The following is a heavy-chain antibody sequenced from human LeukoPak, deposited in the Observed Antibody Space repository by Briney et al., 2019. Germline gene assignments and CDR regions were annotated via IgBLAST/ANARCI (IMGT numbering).Heavy chain of an antibody. CDR3: ARVADVGYYYYLDV. V-gene: IGHV4-59*11. J-gene: IGHJ6*03. Sequence: SETLSLTCTVSGASTSSHYWSWIRQPPGKGLEWIGYMHYSVSNSYNPSLKSRVTISVDTSENQISLTVGSVTAADTAVYYCARVADVGYYYYLDVWGTGTTVIVS. D-gene: IGHD3-10*02. CDR2: MHYSVSN. CDR1: GASTSSHY.